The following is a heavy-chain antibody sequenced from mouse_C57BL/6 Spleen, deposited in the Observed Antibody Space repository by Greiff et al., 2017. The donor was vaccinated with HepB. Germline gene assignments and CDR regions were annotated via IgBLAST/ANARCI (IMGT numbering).Heavy chain of an antibody. J-gene: IGHJ2*01. CDR3: ARSRGYGSSFDY. D-gene: IGHD1-1*01. V-gene: IGHV1-22*01. CDR1: GYTFTDYN. Sequence: EVQLQQSGPELVKPGASVKMSCKASGYTFTDYNMHWVKQSHGKSLEWIGYINPNNGGTSYNQKFKGKATLTVNKSSSTAYMELRSLTSEDSAVYYCARSRGYGSSFDYWGQGTTLPVSS. CDR2: INPNNGGT.